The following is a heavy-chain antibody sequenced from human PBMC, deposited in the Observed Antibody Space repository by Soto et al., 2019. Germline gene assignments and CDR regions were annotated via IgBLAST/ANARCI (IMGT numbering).Heavy chain of an antibody. J-gene: IGHJ3*01. D-gene: IGHD3-22*01. Sequence: EVQLLESGGGLVQPGGSLRLSCAASGFTFSSYAMSWVRQAPGKGLEWVSAISGSGGSTYYADSVKGRFTISRDNSKNTLYLQMNSLRAEDTAVYYCAKDQTYDSSGYYYGVRWSALMSWGQGTMVTVSS. CDR3: AKDQTYDSSGYYYGVRWSALMS. CDR2: ISGSGGST. V-gene: IGHV3-23*01. CDR1: GFTFSSYA.